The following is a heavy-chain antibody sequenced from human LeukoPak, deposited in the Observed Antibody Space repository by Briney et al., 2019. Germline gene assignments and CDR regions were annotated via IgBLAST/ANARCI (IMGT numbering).Heavy chain of an antibody. CDR1: GGSISSYY. V-gene: IGHV4-59*01. CDR3: ARWEGKYDFFDY. D-gene: IGHD3-3*01. J-gene: IGHJ4*02. Sequence: SETLSLTRTVSGGSISSYYWSWIRQPPGKGLEWIGYIDYSGSTNYNPSLKSRVTISVDTSKNQFSLKLSSVTAADTAVYYCARWEGKYDFFDYWGQGTLVTVSS. CDR2: IDYSGST.